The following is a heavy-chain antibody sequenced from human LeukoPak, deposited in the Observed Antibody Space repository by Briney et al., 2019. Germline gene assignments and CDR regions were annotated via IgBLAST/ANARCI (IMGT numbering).Heavy chain of an antibody. D-gene: IGHD3-22*01. Sequence: ASVKVSCKASGYSFTSYGITWVRQAPGQGLEWRGWISVYNGNTNYAQKVKGRVTMTTETSTRTAYMELRSLRSDDTAVYYCARDRTYSYDSSGQDAFGIWGQGTIVTVSS. CDR2: ISVYNGNT. CDR3: ARDRTYSYDSSGQDAFGI. J-gene: IGHJ3*02. CDR1: GYSFTSYG. V-gene: IGHV1-18*01.